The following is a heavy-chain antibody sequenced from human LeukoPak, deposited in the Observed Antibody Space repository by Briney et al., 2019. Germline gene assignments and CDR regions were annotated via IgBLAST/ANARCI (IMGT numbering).Heavy chain of an antibody. V-gene: IGHV1-2*02. CDR3: ARGPAEQWLVRYYGMDV. J-gene: IGHJ6*02. CDR2: INPNSGGT. Sequence: GASVKVSCKASGYTFTGYYMHWVRQAPGQGLEWMGWINPNSGGTNYAQKFQGRVTMTRDTSTSTVYMELSSLRSEDTAVYYCARGPAEQWLVRYYGMDVWGQGTTVTVSS. CDR1: GYTFTGYY. D-gene: IGHD6-19*01.